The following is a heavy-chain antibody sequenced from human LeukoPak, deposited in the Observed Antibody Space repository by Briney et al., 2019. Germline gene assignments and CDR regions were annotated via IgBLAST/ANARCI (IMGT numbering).Heavy chain of an antibody. CDR1: GXTFSSDG. CDR3: AKVTGSGSYLADAFDI. V-gene: IGHV3-30*18. J-gene: IGHJ3*02. CDR2: ISYDGSNK. Sequence: TGGSLRLSCAASGXTFSSDGVHWVRQAPGKGLEWVAVISYDGSNKYYADSVRGRFTVSRDNSKNTLYLQMKSLRAEDTAVYYCAKVTGSGSYLADAFDIWGHGTVVSVSS. D-gene: IGHD3-10*01.